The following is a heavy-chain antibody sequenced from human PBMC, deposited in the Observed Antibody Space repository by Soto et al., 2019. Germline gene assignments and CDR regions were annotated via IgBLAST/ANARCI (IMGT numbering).Heavy chain of an antibody. CDR1: GGSISSGGYY. V-gene: IGHV4-61*08. J-gene: IGHJ5*02. D-gene: IGHD3-22*01. CDR2: IYYSGST. CDR3: ARGVSYYDSSGNKRNWFDP. Sequence: SETLSLTCAVSGGSISSGGYYWSWIRQPPGKGLEWIGYIYYSGSTNYNPSLKSRVTISVDTSKNQFSLKLSSVTAADTAVYYCARGVSYYDSSGNKRNWFDPWGQGTLVTVSS.